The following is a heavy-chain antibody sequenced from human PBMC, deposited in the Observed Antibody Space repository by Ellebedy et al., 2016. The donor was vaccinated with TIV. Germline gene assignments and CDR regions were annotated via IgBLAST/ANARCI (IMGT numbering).Heavy chain of an antibody. V-gene: IGHV3-23*01. D-gene: IGHD5-18*01. CDR1: GFTFTSYA. CDR3: AKAETNGIQYYFHY. J-gene: IGHJ4*02. CDR2: IRGSDVST. Sequence: GESLKISXAASGFTFTSYAMSWVRQAPGKGLEWVSAIRGSDVSTYFADSVKGRFTISRDNSKNTLYLQMNSLRAEDTAVYYCAKAETNGIQYYFHYWGQGTLVTVSS.